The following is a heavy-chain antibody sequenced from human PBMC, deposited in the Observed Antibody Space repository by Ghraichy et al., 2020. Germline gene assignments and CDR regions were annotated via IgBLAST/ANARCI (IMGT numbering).Heavy chain of an antibody. Sequence: SETLSLTCTVSGGSISSGSYYWSWIRQPAGKGLEWIGRIYTSGSTNYNPSLKSRVTISVDTSKNQFSLKLSSVTAADTAVYYCARVGGIQLWSIDYWGQGTLVTVSS. CDR2: IYTSGST. D-gene: IGHD5-18*01. CDR3: ARVGGIQLWSIDY. J-gene: IGHJ4*02. CDR1: GGSISSGSYY. V-gene: IGHV4-61*02.